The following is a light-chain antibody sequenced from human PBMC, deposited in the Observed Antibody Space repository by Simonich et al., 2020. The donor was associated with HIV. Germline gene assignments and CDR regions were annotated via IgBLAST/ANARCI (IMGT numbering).Light chain of an antibody. CDR3: SSYARNNTWV. Sequence: QSALTQPPSASGSPGQSITISCTGASSDVGGYNSVSWYQQHPGKAPKLLIYDVNKRPSGIANRFPAPQSGNTASLTISGLQAEDEADYYCSSYARNNTWVFGGRTKLTVL. CDR1: SSDVGGYNS. V-gene: IGLV2-14*01. CDR2: DVN. J-gene: IGLJ3*02.